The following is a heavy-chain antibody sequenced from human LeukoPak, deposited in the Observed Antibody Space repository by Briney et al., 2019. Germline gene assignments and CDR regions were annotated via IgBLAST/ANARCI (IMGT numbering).Heavy chain of an antibody. D-gene: IGHD4-17*01. CDR1: GFTFSDYY. V-gene: IGHV3-11*05. CDR3: ARGGTTVTEDFDY. CDR2: ISGSGLYT. J-gene: IGHJ4*02. Sequence: GGSLRLSCAASGFTFSDYYMSCIRQAPGKGLEWVSCISGSGLYTNYADSVKGRFTISRDNAKNSLYLQMNSLRVEDTAMYYCARGGTTVTEDFDYWGQGTLVTVSS.